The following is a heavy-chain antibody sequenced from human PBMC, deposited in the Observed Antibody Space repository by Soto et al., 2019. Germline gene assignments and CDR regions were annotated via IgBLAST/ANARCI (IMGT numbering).Heavy chain of an antibody. CDR2: INHSGST. CDR1: GGSFSGYY. Sequence: SETLSLTCAVYGGSFSGYYWSWIRQPPGKGLEWIGEINHSGSTNYNPSLKSRVTISVDTSKNQFSLKLSSVTAADTAVYYCAVIAAAWRRYYYYYGMDVWGQGTTVT. V-gene: IGHV4-34*01. CDR3: AVIAAAWRRYYYYYGMDV. J-gene: IGHJ6*02. D-gene: IGHD6-13*01.